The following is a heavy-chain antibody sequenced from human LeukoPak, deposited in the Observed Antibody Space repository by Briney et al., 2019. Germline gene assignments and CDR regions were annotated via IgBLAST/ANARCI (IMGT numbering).Heavy chain of an antibody. Sequence: PSETLSLTCTVSGGSISSSSYYWGWIRQPPGKGLEWIGSICYSGSTYYNPSLKSRVTISVDTSKNQFSLKLSSVTAADTAVYYCARAAASNWFDPWGQGTLVTVSS. CDR2: ICYSGST. CDR1: GGSISSSSYY. CDR3: ARAAASNWFDP. V-gene: IGHV4-39*07. D-gene: IGHD6-13*01. J-gene: IGHJ5*02.